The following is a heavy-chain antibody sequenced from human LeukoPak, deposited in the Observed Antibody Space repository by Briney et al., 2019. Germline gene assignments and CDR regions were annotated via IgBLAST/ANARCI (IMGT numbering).Heavy chain of an antibody. J-gene: IGHJ4*02. CDR1: GFTFSSYS. Sequence: GGSLRLSCAASGFTFSSYSMNWVRQAPGKGLEWVSSISSSGTYIYYADSVKGRFTFSRDNAKNSLYLQMNSLRAEDTAVHYCARDYYGSGSFDYWGQGTLVTVSS. V-gene: IGHV3-21*01. D-gene: IGHD3-10*01. CDR3: ARDYYGSGSFDY. CDR2: ISSSGTYI.